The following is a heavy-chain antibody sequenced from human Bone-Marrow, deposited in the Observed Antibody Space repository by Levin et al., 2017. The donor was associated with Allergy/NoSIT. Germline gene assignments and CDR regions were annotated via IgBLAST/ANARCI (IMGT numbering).Heavy chain of an antibody. CDR2: ISDDGSGT. CDR3: TTTFEH. Sequence: ASVKVSCAVSGFSLSDNWIHWVRQAPGRGLVWVSRISDDGSGTSYADSVKGRFTISRDSAKNTVYLQMSSLRAEDTAVYYCTTTFEHWGQGTLVTVSS. V-gene: IGHV3-74*01. CDR1: GFSLSDNW. J-gene: IGHJ4*02.